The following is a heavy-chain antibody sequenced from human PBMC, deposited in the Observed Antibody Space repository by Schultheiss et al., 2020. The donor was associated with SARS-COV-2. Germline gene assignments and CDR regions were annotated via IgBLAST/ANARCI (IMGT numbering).Heavy chain of an antibody. CDR1: GFTFDDYA. J-gene: IGHJ6*02. CDR3: AKVEEGSGSYYSYYYYGMDV. V-gene: IGHV3-9*01. CDR2: ISWNSGSI. D-gene: IGHD3-10*01. Sequence: GGFLRLSCAASGFTFDDYAMHWVRQAPGKGLEWVSGISWNSGSIGYADSVKGRFTISRDNSKNTLYLQMNSLRAEDTAVYYCAKVEEGSGSYYSYYYYGMDVWGQGTTVTVSS.